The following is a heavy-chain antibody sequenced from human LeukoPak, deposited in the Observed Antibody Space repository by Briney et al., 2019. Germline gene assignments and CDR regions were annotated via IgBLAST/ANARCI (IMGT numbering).Heavy chain of an antibody. D-gene: IGHD1-26*01. CDR2: INPSGGGT. Sequence: SVKVSCKASGYTFTSYYMHWVPQAPGQGLEWIGIINPSGGGTSYAQKFQGRVTMTRDTSTSTVYMELSSLRSEDTGVYYCARDMGATDHDAFDIWGQGTMVTVSS. CDR1: GYTFTSYY. J-gene: IGHJ3*02. CDR3: ARDMGATDHDAFDI. V-gene: IGHV1-46*01.